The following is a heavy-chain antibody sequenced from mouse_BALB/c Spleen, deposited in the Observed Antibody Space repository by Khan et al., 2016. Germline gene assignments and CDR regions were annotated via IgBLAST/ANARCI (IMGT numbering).Heavy chain of an antibody. J-gene: IGHJ4*01. CDR3: NACDYNAMDY. CDR1: GFNIKDYY. Sequence: VQLQQSGAELVRSGASVKLSCTASGFNIKDYYMHWVKQRPEQGLEWIGWIDPENGDTEYAPKFQGKATMTADTSSNTAYQPLRSLTYEDTALYYCNACDYNAMDYWGQGPSFTVSS. CDR2: IDPENGDT. V-gene: IGHV14-4*02.